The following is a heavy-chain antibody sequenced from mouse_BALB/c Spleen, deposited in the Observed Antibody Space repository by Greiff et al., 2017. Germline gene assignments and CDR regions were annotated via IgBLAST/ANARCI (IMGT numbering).Heavy chain of an antibody. CDR2: IYPGNSDT. D-gene: IGHD2-3*01. CDR3: TRGYDGYYDYAMDY. Sequence: EVQLQQSGTVLARPGASVKMSCKASGYTFTSYWMHWVKQRPGQGLEWIGAIYPGNSDTSYNQKFKGKAKLTAVTSTSTAYMELSSLTNEDSAVYYCTRGYDGYYDYAMDYWGQGTSVTVSS. CDR1: GYTFTSYW. J-gene: IGHJ4*01. V-gene: IGHV1-5*01.